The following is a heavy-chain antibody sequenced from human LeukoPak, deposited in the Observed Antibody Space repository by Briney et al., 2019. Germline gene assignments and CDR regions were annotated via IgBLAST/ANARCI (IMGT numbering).Heavy chain of an antibody. CDR2: ISGSGGST. J-gene: IGHJ4*02. Sequence: GESLKISCAASGFTFSSYAMSWVRQAPGKGLEWVSAISGSGGSTYYADSVKGRFTISRDNSKNTLYLQMNSLRAEDTAVYYCAKAPYYYGSEIDYWGQGTLVTVSS. D-gene: IGHD3-10*01. CDR1: GFTFSSYA. CDR3: AKAPYYYGSEIDY. V-gene: IGHV3-23*01.